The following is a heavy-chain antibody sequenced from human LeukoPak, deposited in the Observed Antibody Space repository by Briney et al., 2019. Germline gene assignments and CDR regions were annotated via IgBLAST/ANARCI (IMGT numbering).Heavy chain of an antibody. CDR1: GFTVSSNY. J-gene: IGHJ4*02. V-gene: IGHV3-53*01. CDR3: ARVPNSGYDYGNFHFDY. Sequence: GGSLRLSCAASGFTVSSNYMSWVRQAPGKGLEWVSVIYDIGRTYYADSVKGRFTISRDNSKNTLYLQMNSLRAEDTAVYYCARVPNSGYDYGNFHFDYWGQGTLVTVSS. CDR2: IYDIGRT. D-gene: IGHD5-12*01.